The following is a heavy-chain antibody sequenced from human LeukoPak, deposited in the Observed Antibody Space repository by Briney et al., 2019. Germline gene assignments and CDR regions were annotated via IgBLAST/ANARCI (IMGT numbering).Heavy chain of an antibody. D-gene: IGHD3-9*01. V-gene: IGHV3-30*01. CDR3: ASLNYDILTGYHQADY. Sequence: PGGSLRLSCAASGFTFSSYAMHWVRQAPGKGLEWVAVISYDGSNKYYADSVKGRFTISRDNSKNTPYLQMNSLRAEDTAVYYCASLNYDILTGYHQADYWGQGTLVTVSS. CDR1: GFTFSSYA. J-gene: IGHJ4*02. CDR2: ISYDGSNK.